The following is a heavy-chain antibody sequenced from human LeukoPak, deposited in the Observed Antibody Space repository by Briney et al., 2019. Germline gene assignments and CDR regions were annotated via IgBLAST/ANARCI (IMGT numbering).Heavy chain of an antibody. CDR1: GGSISSSTYY. CDR3: ARRGWIAARKSDY. Sequence: SETLSLTCTASGGSISSSTYYWDWIRQPPGRGLEWIGSIYYSGSTYYNPSLKSRVTISVDTSKNQFSLKLSSVTAADTAVYYCARRGWIAARKSDYWGQGTLVTVSS. J-gene: IGHJ4*02. D-gene: IGHD6-6*01. V-gene: IGHV4-39*01. CDR2: IYYSGST.